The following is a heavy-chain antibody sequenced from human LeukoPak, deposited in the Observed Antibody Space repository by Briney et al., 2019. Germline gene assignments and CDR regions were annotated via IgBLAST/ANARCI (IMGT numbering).Heavy chain of an antibody. Sequence: ASVKVSCKPSGYTFTDYYLHWVRPAPGQGLEWMGWINPNSGGTNYAQKFQGRVTMTRDTSISTAYMELSRLRSGDTAVYYCARVGHYYDSSGYYTFDFWGQGTLVTVSS. V-gene: IGHV1-2*02. J-gene: IGHJ4*02. D-gene: IGHD3-22*01. CDR3: ARVGHYYDSSGYYTFDF. CDR2: INPNSGGT. CDR1: GYTFTDYY.